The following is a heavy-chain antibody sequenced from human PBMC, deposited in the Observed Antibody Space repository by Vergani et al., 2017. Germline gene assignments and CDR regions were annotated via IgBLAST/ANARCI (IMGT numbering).Heavy chain of an antibody. CDR1: GFSLSTSGMR. Sequence: QVTLKESGPALVKPTQTLTLTCTFSGFSLSTSGMRVSWIRQPPGKALEWLARIDWDDDKFYSTSLKSRLTISKDTSKNQVVLTMTNMDPVDTATYYCARTPGYYYDSSGYYDYFDYWGQGTLVTVSS. CDR3: ARTPGYYYDSSGYYDYFDY. CDR2: IDWDDDK. J-gene: IGHJ4*02. V-gene: IGHV2-70*04. D-gene: IGHD3-22*01.